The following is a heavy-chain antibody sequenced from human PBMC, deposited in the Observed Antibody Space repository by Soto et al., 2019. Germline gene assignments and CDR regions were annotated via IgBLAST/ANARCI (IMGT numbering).Heavy chain of an antibody. D-gene: IGHD2-21*02. V-gene: IGHV2-5*02. J-gene: IGHJ4*02. CDR1: GFSLSTSGVG. CDR3: AHLAYCGGDCYYYFDY. CDR2: IYWDDDR. Sequence: QITLKESGPTLVKPTQTLTLTCTFSGFSLSTSGVGVGWIRQPPGKALEWLALIYWDDDRRYSPSLKSRLTITKDTSKNQVVLTMTNMDPVDTATYYCAHLAYCGGDCYYYFDYWGQGTLVTVSS.